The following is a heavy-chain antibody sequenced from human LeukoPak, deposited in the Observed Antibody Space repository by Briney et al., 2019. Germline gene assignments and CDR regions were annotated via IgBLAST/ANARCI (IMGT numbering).Heavy chain of an antibody. J-gene: IGHJ4*02. CDR1: GFSFGGYA. CDR2: ISGSGATA. Sequence: GSLRLSCAASGFSFGGYAMVWVRQAPGKGLEWISSISGSGATANYADSVRGRFIISRDNSANRLDLQMNSLRVKDAAVYYCAKDRAGYNVKGSDSWGQGTLVTVSS. V-gene: IGHV3-23*01. CDR3: AKDRAGYNVKGSDS. D-gene: IGHD5-24*01.